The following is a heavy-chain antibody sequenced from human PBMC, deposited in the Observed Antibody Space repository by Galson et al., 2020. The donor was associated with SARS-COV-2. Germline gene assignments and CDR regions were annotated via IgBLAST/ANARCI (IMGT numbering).Heavy chain of an antibody. CDR3: ARRADSGSWFGFDY. CDR1: VGSFSHSY. D-gene: IGHD6-13*01. V-gene: IGHV4-34*01. Sequence: TLSNTCAVYVGSFSHSYWTWIRQPPGQGLEWLGETSHSGSTNYNPSLKSRVTISVDTSKNQFSLRLTSVTAADTAVYYCARRADSGSWFGFDYWGQGTLVTVSS. CDR2: TSHSGST. J-gene: IGHJ4*02.